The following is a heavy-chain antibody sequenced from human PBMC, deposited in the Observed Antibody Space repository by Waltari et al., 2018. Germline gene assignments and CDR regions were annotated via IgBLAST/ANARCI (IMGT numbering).Heavy chain of an antibody. CDR1: GYSFTKSG. J-gene: IGHJ6*02. CDR3: AIGPAFYYGMNV. CDR2: ISCDTGNE. D-gene: IGHD3-16*01. V-gene: IGHV1-18*01. Sequence: QVQLVQSGAEVKKPGASVRVSCEAAGYSFTKSGITWVRQAPGQGLEWMGWISCDTGNENYAQKVQDRVSLTIQTSTKTAYMDLRSLKSDDTAIYYCAIGPAFYYGMNVWGQGTMVTVSS.